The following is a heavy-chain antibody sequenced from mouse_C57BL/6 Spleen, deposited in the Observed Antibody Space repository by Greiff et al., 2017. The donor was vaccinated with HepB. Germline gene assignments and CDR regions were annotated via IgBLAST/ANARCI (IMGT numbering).Heavy chain of an antibody. CDR1: GYAFSSYW. J-gene: IGHJ3*01. CDR3: ASDHDHVRGFAY. Sequence: VKLQESGAELVKPGASVKISCKASGYAFSSYWMNWVKQRPGKGLEWIGQIYPGDGDTNYNGKFKGKATLTADKSSSTAYMQLSSLTSEDSAVYFCASDHDHVRGFAYWGQGTLVTVSA. D-gene: IGHD2-4*01. V-gene: IGHV1-80*01. CDR2: IYPGDGDT.